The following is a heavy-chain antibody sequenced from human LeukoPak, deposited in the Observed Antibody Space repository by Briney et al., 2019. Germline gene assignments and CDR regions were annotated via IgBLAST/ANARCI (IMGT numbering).Heavy chain of an antibody. D-gene: IGHD7-27*01. CDR3: ARASTGDELDY. CDR1: GFTFSNYG. CDR2: IWSDGNNK. V-gene: IGHV3-33*01. Sequence: GGSLRLSCAASGFTFSNYGMHWVRQAPGKGLESVALIWSDGNNKYYVDSVKGRFTISRDNSKNTLYLEMNNLRAEDTAVYYCARASTGDELDYWGQGTLVTVSS. J-gene: IGHJ4*02.